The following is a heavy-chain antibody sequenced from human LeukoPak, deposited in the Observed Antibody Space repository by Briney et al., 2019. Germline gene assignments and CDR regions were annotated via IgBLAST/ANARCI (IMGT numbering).Heavy chain of an antibody. CDR2: ISAYNGNT. CDR3: ARVWGYYYDSSGDSDFDY. V-gene: IGHV1-18*01. CDR1: GYTFTTYG. D-gene: IGHD3-22*01. Sequence: GASVKVSCKASGYTFTTYGITWVRQAPGQGLEWMGWISAYNGNTNYAQKFQGRVTMTIDTSTSTAYMELRSLKSDDTAVYYCARVWGYYYDSSGDSDFDYWGQGTLVTVSS. J-gene: IGHJ4*02.